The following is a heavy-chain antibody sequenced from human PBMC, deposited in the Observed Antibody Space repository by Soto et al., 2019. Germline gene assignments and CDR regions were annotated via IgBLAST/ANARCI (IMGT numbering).Heavy chain of an antibody. CDR2: INPNSGGT. CDR1: GGTFSSHA. Sequence: ASVHVSCKACGGTFSSHAISWVRQAPGQGLEWMGWINPNSGGTNYAQKFQGWVTMTRDTSISTAYMELSRLRSDDTAVYYCARQKYDPHNAFDIWGKGKMVTV. V-gene: IGHV1-2*04. D-gene: IGHD1-1*01. CDR3: ARQKYDPHNAFDI. J-gene: IGHJ3*02.